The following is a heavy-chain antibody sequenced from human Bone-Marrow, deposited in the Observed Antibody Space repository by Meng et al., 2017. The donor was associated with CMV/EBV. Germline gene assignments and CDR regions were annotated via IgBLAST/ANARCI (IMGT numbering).Heavy chain of an antibody. J-gene: IGHJ5*02. Sequence: GESLKISCAASGFTFSSYWMSWVRQAPGKGLEWVANIKQDGSEKYYVDSVKGRFTISRDNAKNSLYLQMNSLRAEDTAVYYCARAWSGPVTTGLWFDPWGQGTLVTVSS. V-gene: IGHV3-7*01. D-gene: IGHD4-17*01. CDR1: GFTFSSYW. CDR3: ARAWSGPVTTGLWFDP. CDR2: IKQDGSEK.